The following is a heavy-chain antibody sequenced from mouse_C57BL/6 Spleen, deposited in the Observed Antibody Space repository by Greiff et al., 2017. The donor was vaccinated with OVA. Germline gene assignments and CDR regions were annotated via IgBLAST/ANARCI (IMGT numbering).Heavy chain of an antibody. J-gene: IGHJ2*01. Sequence: EVKLMESEGGLVQPGSSMKLSCTASGFTFSDYYMAWVRQVPEKGLEWVANINYDGSSTYYLDSLKSRFIISRDNAKNILYLQMSSLKSEDTATYYCARERGYYGYDTYYFDYWGQGTTLTVSS. CDR1: GFTFSDYY. V-gene: IGHV5-16*01. CDR2: INYDGSST. CDR3: ARERGYYGYDTYYFDY. D-gene: IGHD2-2*01.